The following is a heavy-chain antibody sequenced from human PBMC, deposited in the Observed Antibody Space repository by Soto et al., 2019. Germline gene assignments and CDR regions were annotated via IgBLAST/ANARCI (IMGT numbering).Heavy chain of an antibody. CDR3: AREYCDDDSCYGVDY. J-gene: IGHJ4*02. V-gene: IGHV1-18*01. CDR2: INTDNGNT. CDR1: GYSFNTLG. D-gene: IGHD2-21*02. Sequence: QVQLVQSGGEVKKPGAAVKVSCRPSGYSFNTLGISWVRQAPGQGLEWMGWINTDNGNTKYAQNLQGRVTMTTDTSTNTAYMELRSLKSDDTAIYYCAREYCDDDSCYGVDYWGQGTLVTVSS.